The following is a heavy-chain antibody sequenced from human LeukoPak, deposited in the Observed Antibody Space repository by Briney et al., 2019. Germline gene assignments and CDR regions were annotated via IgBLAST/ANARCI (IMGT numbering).Heavy chain of an antibody. CDR2: ISYDGSTK. Sequence: GGSLRLSCAASGFTFSSYAIHWVRQAPGKGLEWVAVISYDGSTKYNADSVKGRFTISRDNSKNTLYLQMNSLRPEDTAVYYCAGHLGAWNYFDYWGQGTLVTVSS. D-gene: IGHD1-26*01. V-gene: IGHV3-30*04. J-gene: IGHJ4*02. CDR3: AGHLGAWNYFDY. CDR1: GFTFSSYA.